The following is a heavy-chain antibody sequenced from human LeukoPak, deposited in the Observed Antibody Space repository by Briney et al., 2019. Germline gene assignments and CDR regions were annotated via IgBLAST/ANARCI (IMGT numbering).Heavy chain of an antibody. CDR2: IYSGGST. D-gene: IGHD2-2*01. CDR1: GFTVSSNY. CDR3: AKGDYCSSTSCSRLPFDY. J-gene: IGHJ4*02. Sequence: GGSLRLSCAASGFTVSSNYMSWVRQAPGKGLEWVSVIYSGGSTYYADSVKGRFTISRDNSKNTLYLQMNSLRAEDTAVYYCAKGDYCSSTSCSRLPFDYWGQGTLVTVSS. V-gene: IGHV3-66*01.